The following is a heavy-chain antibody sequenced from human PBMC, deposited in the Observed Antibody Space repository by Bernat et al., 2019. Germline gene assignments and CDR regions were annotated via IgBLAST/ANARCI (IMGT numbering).Heavy chain of an antibody. D-gene: IGHD2-15*01. CDR1: GGSISSSSYY. CDR2: IYYSGST. V-gene: IGHV4-39*01. CDR3: ARRDCSGGGCHLYFDY. Sequence: QLQLQESGPGLVKPSETLSLTCTVSGGSISSSSYYWGWIRQPPGKGLEWIGSIYYSGSTYYNPSLKSRVTISVDTSKDQFTLKLSTVPAADTAVYYGARRDCSGGGCHLYFDYWGQGTLVTVSS. J-gene: IGHJ4*02.